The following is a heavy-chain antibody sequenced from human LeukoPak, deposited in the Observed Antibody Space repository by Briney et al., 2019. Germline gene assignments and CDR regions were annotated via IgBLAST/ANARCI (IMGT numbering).Heavy chain of an antibody. V-gene: IGHV1-69*05. D-gene: IGHD2-2*01. J-gene: IGHJ3*02. CDR2: IIPIFGTA. Sequence: ASVKVSCKASGCTFSSYAISWVRQAPGQGLEWMGGIIPIFGTANYAQKFQGRVTITTDESTSTAYMELSSLRSEDTAVYYCARDASVSVVVPAAPDAFDIWGQGTMVTVSS. CDR1: GCTFSSYA. CDR3: ARDASVSVVVPAAPDAFDI.